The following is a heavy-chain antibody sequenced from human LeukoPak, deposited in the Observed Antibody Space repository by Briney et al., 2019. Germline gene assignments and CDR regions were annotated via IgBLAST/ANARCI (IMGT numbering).Heavy chain of an antibody. CDR2: TYYSGST. V-gene: IGHV4-59*01. J-gene: IGHJ6*03. CDR1: GGSISSYY. Sequence: PSETLSLTCTVSGGSISSYYWSWIRQPPGKGLERIGYTYYSGSTYYNPSLRSRVTISVDTSKNQFSLKLSSVTAADTAVYYCARSSEGRYYYDSSGFSYYYYYMDVWGKGTTVTISS. D-gene: IGHD3-22*01. CDR3: ARSSEGRYYYDSSGFSYYYYYMDV.